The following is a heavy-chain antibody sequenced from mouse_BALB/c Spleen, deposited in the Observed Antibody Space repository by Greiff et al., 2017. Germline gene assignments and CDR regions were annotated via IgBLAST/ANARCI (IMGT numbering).Heavy chain of an antibody. CDR1: GFTFTDYY. J-gene: IGHJ3*01. CDR2: IRNKANGYTT. Sequence: EVQLQESGGGLVQPGGSLRLSCATSGFTFTDYYMSWVRQPPGKALEWLGFIRNKANGYTTEYSASVKGRFTISRDNSQSILYLQMNTLRAEDSATYYCARGLTTATAYWGQGTLVTVSA. V-gene: IGHV7-3*02. D-gene: IGHD1-2*01. CDR3: ARGLTTATAY.